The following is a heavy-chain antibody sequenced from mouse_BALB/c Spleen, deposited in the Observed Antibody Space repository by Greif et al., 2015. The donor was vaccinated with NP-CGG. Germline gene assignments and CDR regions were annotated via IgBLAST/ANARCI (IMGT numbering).Heavy chain of an antibody. V-gene: IGHV5-4*02. CDR1: GFTFSDYY. Sequence: EVKLLESGGGLVKPGGSLKLSCAASGFTFSDYYMYWVRQTPEKRLEWVATISDGGSYTYYPDSVKGRFTISRDNAKNNLYLQMSSLKSEDTDMYYCARDYYGSSYAMDYWGQGTSVTVSS. J-gene: IGHJ4*01. D-gene: IGHD1-1*01. CDR2: ISDGGSYT. CDR3: ARDYYGSSYAMDY.